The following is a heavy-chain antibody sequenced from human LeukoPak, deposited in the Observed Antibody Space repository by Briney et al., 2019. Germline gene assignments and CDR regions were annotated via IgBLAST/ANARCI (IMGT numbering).Heavy chain of an antibody. Sequence: GGSLRLSCAASGFTFSSYEMNWVRQAPGKGLDWVSGISRSGGSTFYADSVKGRFTISRDNSKNTLYLQMNSLRAEDTAVYYCAKGYSSVWTHIGHFDYWGQGTLVTVSS. D-gene: IGHD6-19*01. CDR3: AKGYSSVWTHIGHFDY. CDR1: GFTFSSYE. V-gene: IGHV3-23*01. J-gene: IGHJ4*02. CDR2: ISRSGGST.